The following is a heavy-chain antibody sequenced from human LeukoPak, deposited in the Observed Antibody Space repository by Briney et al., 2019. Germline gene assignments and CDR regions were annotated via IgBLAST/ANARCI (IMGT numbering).Heavy chain of an antibody. J-gene: IGHJ5*02. Sequence: SETLSLTCAVYGGSFSGYYWSWIRQPPGKGLEWIGEINHSGSTNYNPSLKSRVTISVDTSKNQFSLKLSSVAAADTAVYYCARHVQLLSVWGSPRGWFDPWGQGTLVTVSS. CDR3: ARHVQLLSVWGSPRGWFDP. V-gene: IGHV4-34*01. CDR2: INHSGST. D-gene: IGHD2-2*01. CDR1: GGSFSGYY.